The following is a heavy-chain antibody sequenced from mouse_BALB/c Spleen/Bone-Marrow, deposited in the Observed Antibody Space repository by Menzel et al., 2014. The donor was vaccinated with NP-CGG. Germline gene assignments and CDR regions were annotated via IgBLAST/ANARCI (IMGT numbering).Heavy chain of an antibody. CDR2: IYPGDGST. D-gene: IGHD3-2*01. CDR3: ARSGDSSGYGFVY. Sequence: LVESGPELVKPGALVKISCKASGYTFTGYDINWVKQRPGQGLEWIGWIYPGDGSTKYNEKFKGKATLTADKSSSTVYMQLSSLTSENSAVYFCARSGDSSGYGFVYWGQGTLVTVSA. V-gene: IGHV1S33*01. J-gene: IGHJ3*01. CDR1: GYTFTGYD.